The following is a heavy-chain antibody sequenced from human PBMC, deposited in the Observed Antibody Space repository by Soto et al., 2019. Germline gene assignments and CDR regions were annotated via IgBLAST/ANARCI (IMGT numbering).Heavy chain of an antibody. J-gene: IGHJ4*02. Sequence: GGSLRLSCAASGFTFSSYNMNWVRQAPGKGLEWVSYISSSSSTIYYADSVKGRFTISRDNSKNTLYLQMNSLRDEDTAVYYCAKDQYSGSPGKPDYWGQGTLVTVSS. CDR1: GFTFSSYN. CDR3: AKDQYSGSPGKPDY. D-gene: IGHD1-26*01. CDR2: ISSSSSTI. V-gene: IGHV3-48*02.